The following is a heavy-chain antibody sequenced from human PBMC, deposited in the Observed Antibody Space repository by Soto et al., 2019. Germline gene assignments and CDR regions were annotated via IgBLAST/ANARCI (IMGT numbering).Heavy chain of an antibody. J-gene: IGHJ6*02. Sequence: QEQLVESGGGVVQPGRSLRLSCAASGFTFYTYGMHWVSQVPGKGLQWVAVIWYDGGTKYYADSVRGRFTVSRDNSKNTLFLQMNSLRDEDTAVYYCARIDCTGNNCNPYYHYGMDVWGQGTTVTVSS. CDR3: ARIDCTGNNCNPYYHYGMDV. CDR1: GFTFYTYG. D-gene: IGHD2-8*02. CDR2: IWYDGGTK. V-gene: IGHV3-33*01.